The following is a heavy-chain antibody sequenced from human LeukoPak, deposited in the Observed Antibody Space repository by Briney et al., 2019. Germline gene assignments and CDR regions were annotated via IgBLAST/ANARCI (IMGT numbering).Heavy chain of an antibody. CDR1: QCTFNGFW. J-gene: IGHJ4*02. CDR3: AIWRSGNY. D-gene: IGHD1-1*01. CDR2: MDITGNQI. V-gene: IGHV3-7*01. Sequence: PGGSLRLSCADSQCTFNGFWMNWVRQAAGKGLEWVANMDITGNQIHYVDSVSGPFTISKNNPGASLYLVMYSTRAEDTAYYYVAIWRSGNYWGQGT.